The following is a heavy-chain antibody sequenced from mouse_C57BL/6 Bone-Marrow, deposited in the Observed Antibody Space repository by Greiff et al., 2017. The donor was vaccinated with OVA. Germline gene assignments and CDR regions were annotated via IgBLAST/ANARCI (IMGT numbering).Heavy chain of an antibody. J-gene: IGHJ2*01. CDR2: INPNNGGT. CDR1: GYTFTDYN. CDR3: ANYYGSRKGY. Sequence: VQLKESGPELVKPGASVKMSCKASGYTFTDYNMHWVKQSHGKSLEWIGYINPNNGGTSYNQKFKGKATLTVNKSSSTAYMELRSLTSEDSAVYYCANYYGSRKGYWGQGTTLTVSS. D-gene: IGHD1-1*01. V-gene: IGHV1-22*01.